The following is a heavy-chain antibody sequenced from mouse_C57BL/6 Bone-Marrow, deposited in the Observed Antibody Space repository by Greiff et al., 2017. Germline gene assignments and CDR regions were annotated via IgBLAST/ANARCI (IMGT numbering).Heavy chain of an antibody. CDR3: SSFDGNYFDF. V-gene: IGHV14-4*01. Sequence: EVQLQQSGAELVRPGASVKLSCTASGFHIKDDYIHWVKQRPEQGLEWIGWIDPEIGDTEYASKFQGKATITSDTSSNTAYLQLSSLTSEDTAVYYCSSFDGNYFDFWGQGTPLTVAS. CDR2: IDPEIGDT. CDR1: GFHIKDDY. J-gene: IGHJ2*01. D-gene: IGHD2-3*01.